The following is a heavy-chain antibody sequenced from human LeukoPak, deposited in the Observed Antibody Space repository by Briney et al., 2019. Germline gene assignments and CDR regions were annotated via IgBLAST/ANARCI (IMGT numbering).Heavy chain of an antibody. CDR1: GDTFTSYY. D-gene: IGHD4-23*01. V-gene: IGHV1-2*02. J-gene: IGHJ5*02. CDR2: INPNSGGT. CDR3: ARVVDSGNLP. Sequence: GASVKVSCKASGDTFTSYYMHWLRQAPGQGLEWMGWINPNSGGTNYSQDFHGRVTMTRGTSISTAYMELSRLRSDDTAVYYCARVVDSGNLPWRQGTLVTVSS.